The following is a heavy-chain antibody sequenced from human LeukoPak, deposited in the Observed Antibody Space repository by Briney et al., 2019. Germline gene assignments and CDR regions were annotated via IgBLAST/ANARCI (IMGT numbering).Heavy chain of an antibody. CDR2: ISSSSSYI. V-gene: IGHV3-21*01. J-gene: IGHJ4*02. CDR3: AREDPYIVALPADGRYFGC. Sequence: GGSLRFSCAASGFTFSSYSMNWVRQAPGKGLEWVSSISSSSSYIYYADSVKGRFTISRDNAKNSLYLQMNSLRAEDTAVYYCAREDPYIVALPADGRYFGCWGQGTLVAVSS. D-gene: IGHD2-2*01. CDR1: GFTFSSYS.